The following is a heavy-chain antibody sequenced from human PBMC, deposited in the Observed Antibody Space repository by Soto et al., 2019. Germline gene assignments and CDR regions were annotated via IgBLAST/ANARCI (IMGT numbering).Heavy chain of an antibody. D-gene: IGHD1-26*01. Sequence: SETPFSTCTVSVGPISSSSYYWGWMRRPLGKGLEWIGSIDYSGSTYYNTSLQSRVTISVDKANNQFSLKLSSVTAADTAVYYCARVEGANANDAFALRGQGTMVTVSS. CDR3: ARVEGANANDAFAL. CDR1: VGPISSSSYY. V-gene: IGHV4-39*07. J-gene: IGHJ3*01. CDR2: IDYSGST.